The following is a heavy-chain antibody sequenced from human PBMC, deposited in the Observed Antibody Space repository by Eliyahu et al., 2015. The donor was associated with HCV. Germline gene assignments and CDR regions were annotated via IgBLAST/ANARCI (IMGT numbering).Heavy chain of an antibody. CDR3: ASPINSSGWYYFDY. Sequence: QLQLQESGPGLVKPSETLSLTCTVSGGSISSSSYYWGWIRQPPGKGLEWIGSIYYSGSTYYNPSLKSRVTISVDTSKNQFSLKLSSVTAADTAVYYCASPINSSGWYYFDYWGQGTLVTVSS. D-gene: IGHD6-19*01. V-gene: IGHV4-39*01. CDR1: GGSISSSSYY. J-gene: IGHJ4*02. CDR2: IYYSGST.